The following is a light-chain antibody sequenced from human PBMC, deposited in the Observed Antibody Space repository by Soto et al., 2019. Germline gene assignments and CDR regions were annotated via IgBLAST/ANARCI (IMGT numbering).Light chain of an antibody. J-gene: IGKJ5*01. CDR1: QSVSSY. CDR3: QQRSPWPPIT. Sequence: EIVLTQSPATLSLSPGERATLSCRASQSVSSYLAWYQQRPGQAPRLLIYDASNRAAGIPARFSGSGSGTDFTLTISSLGPEDFGVYYCQQRSPWPPITFGQGTRLEIK. V-gene: IGKV3-11*01. CDR2: DAS.